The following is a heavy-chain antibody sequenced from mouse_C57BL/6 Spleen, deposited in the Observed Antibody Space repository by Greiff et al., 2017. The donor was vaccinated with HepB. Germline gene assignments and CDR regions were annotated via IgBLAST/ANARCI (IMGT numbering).Heavy chain of an antibody. J-gene: IGHJ4*01. V-gene: IGHV1-63*01. CDR2: IYPGGGYT. Sequence: QVQLQQSGAELVRPGPSVKMSCKASGYTFTNYWIGWAKQRPGHGLEWIGAIYPGGGYTNYNEKFKGKATLTADKSSSTAYMQFSSLTSEDSAIYYCARLAQYYAMDYWGQGTSVTVSS. CDR3: ARLAQYYAMDY. CDR1: GYTFTNYW.